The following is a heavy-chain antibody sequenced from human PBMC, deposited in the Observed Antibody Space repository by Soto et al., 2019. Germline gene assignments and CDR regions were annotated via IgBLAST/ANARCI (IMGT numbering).Heavy chain of an antibody. CDR3: ARHPYYDYIWGRVGAFDI. D-gene: IGHD3-16*01. CDR2: IYYSGST. V-gene: IGHV4-39*01. CDR1: GGSISSSSYY. J-gene: IGHJ3*02. Sequence: SETLSLTCTVSGGSISSSSYYWGWIRQPPGKGLEWIGSIYYSGSTYYNPSLKSRVTISVDTSKNQFSLKLSSVTAADTAVYYCARHPYYDYIWGRVGAFDIWGQGTMVTVSS.